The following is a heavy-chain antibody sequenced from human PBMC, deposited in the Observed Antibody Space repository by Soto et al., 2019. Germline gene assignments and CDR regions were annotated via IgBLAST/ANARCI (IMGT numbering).Heavy chain of an antibody. CDR2: IYPSDSGT. Sequence: PGASLKISCKASGYSVTSYWIGWVRQMPGKGLGWMGIIYPSDSGTRYSPSFQGQVTISADKSISTAYLQWSSLKASDTAMYYCARHSSWRTSVYHYWGQGTLVTVSS. CDR3: ARHSSWRTSVYHY. CDR1: GYSVTSYW. J-gene: IGHJ4*02. D-gene: IGHD6-6*01. V-gene: IGHV5-51*01.